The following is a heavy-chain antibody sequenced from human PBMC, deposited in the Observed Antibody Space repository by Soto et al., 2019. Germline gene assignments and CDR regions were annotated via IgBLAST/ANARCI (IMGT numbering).Heavy chain of an antibody. CDR2: IWYDGSNK. Sequence: GGSLRLSCTTSGFTFNTYGMHWVRQAPGKGLEWVAIIWYDGSNKYYADSVKGRFTISRDNSKNTLYLQMNSLRAEDTALYHFFRADCTGAYCYSWPFNYGVDVWGQGATVTVSS. CDR3: FRADCTGAYCYSWPFNYGVDV. J-gene: IGHJ6*02. CDR1: GFTFNTYG. D-gene: IGHD2-15*01. V-gene: IGHV3-33*08.